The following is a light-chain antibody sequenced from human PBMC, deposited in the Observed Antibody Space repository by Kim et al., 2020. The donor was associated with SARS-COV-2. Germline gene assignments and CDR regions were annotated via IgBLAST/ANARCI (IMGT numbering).Light chain of an antibody. CDR3: QSYDSSNLNWV. J-gene: IGLJ3*02. CDR2: EDN. CDR1: SGSIASNY. V-gene: IGLV6-57*03. Sequence: VTISCTRSSGSIASNYMQWYQQRPGSAPTTVIYEDNQRPSGVPDRFSGSIDSSSNSASLTISGLKTEDEADYYCQSYDSSNLNWVFGGGTQLTVL.